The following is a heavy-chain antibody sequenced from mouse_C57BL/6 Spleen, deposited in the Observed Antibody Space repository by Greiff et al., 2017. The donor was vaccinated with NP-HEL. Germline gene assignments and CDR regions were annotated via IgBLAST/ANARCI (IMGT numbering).Heavy chain of an antibody. J-gene: IGHJ1*03. V-gene: IGHV1-61*01. CDR2: IYPSDSET. CDR1: GYTFTSYW. CDR3: AKGGDWYFDV. Sequence: QVQLQQPGAELVRPGSSVKLSCKASGYTFTSYWMDWVKQRPGQGLEWIGNIYPSDSETHYNQKFKDKATLTVDKSSSTDYMQLSSLTSEDSAVYYCAKGGDWYFDVWGTGTTVTVSS.